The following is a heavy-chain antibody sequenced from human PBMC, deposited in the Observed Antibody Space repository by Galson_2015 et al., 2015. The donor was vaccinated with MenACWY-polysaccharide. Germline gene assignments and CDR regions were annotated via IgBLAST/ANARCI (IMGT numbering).Heavy chain of an antibody. CDR3: AKDADYFDSNGVNLEYFDS. CDR2: ISSDGSST. Sequence: SLRLSCAASGFTFSSSWMHWVRQAPGKGLVWVSRISSDGSSTSYADSVRGRFTISRDNSKNTLYLQMNSLRAEDTAVYYCAKDADYFDSNGVNLEYFDSWGQGTLVTVSS. V-gene: IGHV3-74*01. J-gene: IGHJ4*02. D-gene: IGHD3-22*01. CDR1: GFTFSSSW.